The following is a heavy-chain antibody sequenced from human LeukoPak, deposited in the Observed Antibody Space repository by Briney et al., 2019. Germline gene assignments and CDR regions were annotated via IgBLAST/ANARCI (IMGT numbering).Heavy chain of an antibody. CDR3: ARVGGWDLYYFDY. CDR1: GGSISSYY. CDR2: IYYSGST. J-gene: IGHJ4*02. D-gene: IGHD6-19*01. V-gene: IGHV4-59*01. Sequence: SETLSLTCTVSGGSISSYYWSWIRQPPGKGLEWIGYIYYSGSTNYNPSLKSRVTISVDTSKNQFSLKLSSVTAADTAVYYCARVGGWDLYYFDYWGQGTLVTVSS.